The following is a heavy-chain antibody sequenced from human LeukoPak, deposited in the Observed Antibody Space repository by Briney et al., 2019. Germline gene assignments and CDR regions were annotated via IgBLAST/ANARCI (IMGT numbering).Heavy chain of an antibody. CDR2: INPNSGGT. D-gene: IGHD6-13*01. CDR1: GYTFTSYY. CDR3: ASDGSSSWYGFAY. J-gene: IGHJ4*02. V-gene: IGHV1-2*02. Sequence: SVKVSCKASGYTFTSYYMHWVRQAPGQGLEWMGWINPNSGGTNYAQKFQGRVTMTRDTSISTAYMELSRLRSDDTAVYYCASDGSSSWYGFAYWGQGTLVTVSS.